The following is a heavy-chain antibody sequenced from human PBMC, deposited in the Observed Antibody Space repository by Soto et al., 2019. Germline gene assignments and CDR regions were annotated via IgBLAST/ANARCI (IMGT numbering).Heavy chain of an antibody. V-gene: IGHV1-8*01. CDR3: ARVRGYCSGGSCYDAFDI. CDR2: MNPNSGNT. D-gene: IGHD2-15*01. Sequence: GASVKVSCKASGYTFTSYDINWVRQATGQGLEWVGWMNPNSGNTGYAQKFQGRVTMTRNTSISTAYMELSSLRSEDTAVYYCARVRGYCSGGSCYDAFDIWGQGTMVTVSS. J-gene: IGHJ3*02. CDR1: GYTFTSYD.